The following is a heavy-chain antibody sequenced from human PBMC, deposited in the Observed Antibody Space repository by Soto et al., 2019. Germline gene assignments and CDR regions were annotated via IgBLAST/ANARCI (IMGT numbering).Heavy chain of an antibody. Sequence: SEILSLTYTVSGGSISSYYWRWIRQPPEKGLERIGYIYYSGSTNYNPSLKSRVTISVDTSKNQFSLKLSSVTAADTAVYYCARALRGSGSYWADYYYMDVWGKGTTVTVSS. V-gene: IGHV4-59*01. CDR1: GGSISSYY. J-gene: IGHJ6*03. CDR2: IYYSGST. D-gene: IGHD3-10*01. CDR3: ARALRGSGSYWADYYYMDV.